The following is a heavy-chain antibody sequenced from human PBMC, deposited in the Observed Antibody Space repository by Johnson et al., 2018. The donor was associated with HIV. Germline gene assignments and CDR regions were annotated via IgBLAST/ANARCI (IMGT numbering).Heavy chain of an antibody. Sequence: EVQLVESGGGVVQPGRSLRLSCAASGFTFSNAWMSWVRQGPGQGLEWVGRIKSKTEGGTTDYAAPGQVRFTIPRDDSKNTLFLQMNSLKIEDTATYYCTTAGSSGSAHAFDIWGQGTRVTVSS. CDR2: IKSKTEGGTT. D-gene: IGHD3-22*01. J-gene: IGHJ3*02. CDR1: GFTFSNAW. V-gene: IGHV3-15*01. CDR3: TTAGSSGSAHAFDI.